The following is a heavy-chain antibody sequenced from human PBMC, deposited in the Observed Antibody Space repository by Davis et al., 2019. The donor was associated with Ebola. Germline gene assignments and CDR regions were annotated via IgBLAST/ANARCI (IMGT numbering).Heavy chain of an antibody. D-gene: IGHD2-2*01. CDR2: ISSSGSTI. Sequence: GESLKISCAASGFTFSDYYMSWIRQAPGKGLEWVSYISSSGSTIYYADSVKGRFTISRDNAKNSLYLQMNSLRAEDTAVYYCAREPTGYCSSTSCPPVETWGQGTLVTVSS. CDR1: GFTFSDYY. CDR3: AREPTGYCSSTSCPPVET. V-gene: IGHV3-11*04. J-gene: IGHJ5*02.